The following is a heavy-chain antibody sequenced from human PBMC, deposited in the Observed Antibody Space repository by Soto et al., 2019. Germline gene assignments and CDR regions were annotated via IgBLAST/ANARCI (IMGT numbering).Heavy chain of an antibody. CDR2: IGWNSVNI. CDR3: TRRYCSSTSCRPRSFDI. D-gene: IGHD2-2*01. J-gene: IGHJ3*02. CDR1: GFTFDDYA. V-gene: IGHV3-9*01. Sequence: GGSLRLSCAASGFTFDDYAMHWVRQAPGKGLEWVSGIGWNSVNIGYADSVKGRFTISRDNAKNSLYLQMNSLRAEDTALYYCTRRYCSSTSCRPRSFDIWGQGTMVTVSS.